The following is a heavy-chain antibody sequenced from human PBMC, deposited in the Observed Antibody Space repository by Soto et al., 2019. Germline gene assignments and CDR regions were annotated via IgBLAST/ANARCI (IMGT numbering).Heavy chain of an antibody. V-gene: IGHV1-3*01. CDR2: INAGNGNT. J-gene: IGHJ4*02. Sequence: GASVKVSCKASGYTFTSYAMHWVRQAPGQRLEWMGWINAGNGNTKYSQKFQGRVTITRDTSASTAYMELSSLRSEDTAVYYFARSIVVVTAIDYWGPGILVTVSS. D-gene: IGHD2-21*02. CDR1: GYTFTSYA. CDR3: ARSIVVVTAIDY.